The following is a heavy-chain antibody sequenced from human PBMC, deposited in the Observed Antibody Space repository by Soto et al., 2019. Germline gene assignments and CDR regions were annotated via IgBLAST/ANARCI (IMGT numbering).Heavy chain of an antibody. CDR2: MNGGGGST. D-gene: IGHD2-21*01. CDR3: AKKSEIAVPRYYFDL. V-gene: IGHV3-23*01. CDR1: GFTFGSYA. Sequence: EVGLLESGGGLVQPGGSLRLSCAASGFTFGSYAMSWVRQAPGKGLEWVSSMNGGGGSTYDAESVQGRFTISRDNSKNTLYLQMNSLRVEDTAVYYCAKKSEIAVPRYYFDLWGQGTLVTVSS. J-gene: IGHJ4*02.